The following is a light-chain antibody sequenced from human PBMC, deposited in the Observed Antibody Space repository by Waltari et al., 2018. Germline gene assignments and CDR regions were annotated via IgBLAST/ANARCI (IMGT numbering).Light chain of an antibody. CDR1: TGAVTSGYY. CDR3: LLQSGGVWV. V-gene: IGLV7-43*01. CDR2: STS. Sequence: QTVVTQEPSLTVSPGGTVTLTCASSTGAVTSGYYPNWFQQKPGQAPRALIYSTSNKQTWTPARFSGSLLGGKAALTLSGAQPEDAAEYYCLLQSGGVWVFGGGTKLTVL. J-gene: IGLJ3*02.